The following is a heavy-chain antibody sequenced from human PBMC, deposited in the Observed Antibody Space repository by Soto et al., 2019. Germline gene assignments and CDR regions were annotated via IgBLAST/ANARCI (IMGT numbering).Heavy chain of an antibody. Sequence: QVKLVQSGAEVKQPGASVTVSCTASGGALSTLSINWMRQTPGQGLEWMGGVIDIFGTSSFAQKFQGKVTFTADESTTTAYMELSGLTSEDTAIYFCATGKLSMAGQHFDYWGQGTLVTVSS. CDR3: ATGKLSMAGQHFDY. CDR2: VIDIFGTS. D-gene: IGHD3-10*01. J-gene: IGHJ4*02. CDR1: GGALSTLS. V-gene: IGHV1-69*01.